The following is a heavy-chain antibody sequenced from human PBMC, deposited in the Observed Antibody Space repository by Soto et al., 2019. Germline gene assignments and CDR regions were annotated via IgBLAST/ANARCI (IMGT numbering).Heavy chain of an antibody. CDR1: GFTFSSYG. CDR2: ISYDGSNK. D-gene: IGHD2-15*01. CDR3: ARSVVVVAATDNWFDP. V-gene: IGHV3-30*03. Sequence: QVQLVKSGGGVVQPGRSLRLSCAASGFTFSSYGMHWVRQAPGKGLEWVAVISYDGSNKYYADSVKGRFTISRDNSKNTLYLQMNSLRAEDTAVYYCARSVVVVAATDNWFDPWGQGTLVTVSS. J-gene: IGHJ5*02.